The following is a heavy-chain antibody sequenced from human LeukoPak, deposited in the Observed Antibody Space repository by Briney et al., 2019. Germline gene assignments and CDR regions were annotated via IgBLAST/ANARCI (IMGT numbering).Heavy chain of an antibody. CDR2: ISSSSSYI. CDR1: GFTFSSYS. D-gene: IGHD3-22*01. Sequence: GGSLRPSCAASGFTFSSYSMNWVRQAPGKGLEWVSSISSSSSYIYYADSVKGRFTISRDNAKNSLYLQMISLRAEDTAMYYCARVNTMIVVLDAFDIWGQGTMVTVSS. J-gene: IGHJ3*02. CDR3: ARVNTMIVVLDAFDI. V-gene: IGHV3-21*06.